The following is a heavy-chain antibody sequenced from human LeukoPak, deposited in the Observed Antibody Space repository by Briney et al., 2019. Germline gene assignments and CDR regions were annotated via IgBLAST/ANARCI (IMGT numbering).Heavy chain of an antibody. V-gene: IGHV3-7*01. D-gene: IGHD3-22*01. Sequence: GGSLRLSCVASGFTFSSHWMTWVRQAPGKGPEWVANIKQDGTEKYYVDSVKGRFTISRDNAKNSLYLQMNSLRAEDTAVYYCARHYYDTSGYYGRDYFDYWGQGTLVTVSS. CDR3: ARHYYDTSGYYGRDYFDY. CDR1: GFTFSSHW. J-gene: IGHJ4*02. CDR2: IKQDGTEK.